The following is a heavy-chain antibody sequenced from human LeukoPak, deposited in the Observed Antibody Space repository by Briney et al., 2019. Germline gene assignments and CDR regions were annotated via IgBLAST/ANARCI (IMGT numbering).Heavy chain of an antibody. D-gene: IGHD6-19*01. Sequence: ASVKVSCKVSGYTLTELFMHWVRQAPGKGLEWMGGFDPEDGETIYAQKLQGRVTMTEDTSTDTAYMELSSLRSEDTAVYYCSIAVAGIFDYWGQGTLVTVSS. CDR2: FDPEDGET. V-gene: IGHV1-24*01. J-gene: IGHJ4*02. CDR3: SIAVAGIFDY. CDR1: GYTLTELF.